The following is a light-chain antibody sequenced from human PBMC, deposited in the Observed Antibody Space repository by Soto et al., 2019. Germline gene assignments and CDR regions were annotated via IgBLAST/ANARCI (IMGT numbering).Light chain of an antibody. CDR2: EVS. CDR3: ASYTTDNRAYV. Sequence: QSVLTQPASVSGSPGQSITISCTGTSSDVGAYTSVSWYQQHPGKAPKLIIYEVSNRPPGVSTRFSGSKSASTASLTISGLQAEDEAHYYCASYTTDNRAYVFANGTKVTV. V-gene: IGLV2-14*01. J-gene: IGLJ1*01. CDR1: SSDVGAYTS.